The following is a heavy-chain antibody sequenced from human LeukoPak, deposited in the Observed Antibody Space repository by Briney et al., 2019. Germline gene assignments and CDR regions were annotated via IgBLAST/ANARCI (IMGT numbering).Heavy chain of an antibody. D-gene: IGHD6-6*01. V-gene: IGHV4-34*01. CDR2: INHSGST. CDR3: ARSPTRAIAARVYWYFDL. J-gene: IGHJ2*01. Sequence: SEALSLTXAVYGGSFSGYYWSWIRQPPGKGLEWIGEINHSGSTNYNPSLKSRVTISVDTSKNQFSLKLSSVTAADTAVYYCARSPTRAIAARVYWYFDLWGRGTLVTVSS. CDR1: GGSFSGYY.